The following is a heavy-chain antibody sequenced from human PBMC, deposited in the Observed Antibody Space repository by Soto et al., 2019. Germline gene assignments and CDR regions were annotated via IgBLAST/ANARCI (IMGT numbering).Heavy chain of an antibody. CDR3: ARDLCPLGSGSACPLYGLDI. CDR2: LKSDNGGT. J-gene: IGHJ6*02. CDR1: GYTFTGHY. Sequence: QVQLVQSGAQVKPPGASVKVSCKASGYTFTGHYMHWVRQVSGKRLEHLGGLKSDNGGTYYAPKFQGRVTFTRDTSTSTAYMELSGLQSDDTAVYFCARDLCPLGSGSACPLYGLDIWGQGTTVVVS. D-gene: IGHD3-10*01. V-gene: IGHV1-2*02.